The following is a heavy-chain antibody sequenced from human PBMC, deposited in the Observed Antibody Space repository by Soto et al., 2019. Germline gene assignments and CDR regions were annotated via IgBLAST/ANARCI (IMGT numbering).Heavy chain of an antibody. J-gene: IGHJ6*02. CDR1: GYTFTGYY. Sequence: ASVKVSCKASGYTFTGYYMHWVRQAPGQGLEWMGWIDPNSGGTNYAQKFQGRVTMTRDTSISTAYMELSRLRSDDTAVYYCATLEYLPYYGMDVWGQGTTVTVSS. CDR3: ATLEYLPYYGMDV. D-gene: IGHD2-2*01. CDR2: IDPNSGGT. V-gene: IGHV1-2*02.